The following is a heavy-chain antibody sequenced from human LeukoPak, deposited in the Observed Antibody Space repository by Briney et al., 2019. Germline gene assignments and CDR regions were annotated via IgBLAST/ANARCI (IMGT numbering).Heavy chain of an antibody. CDR3: ARAPGYCSSTSCREPYDY. V-gene: IGHV1-18*01. CDR1: GYTFTSYG. CDR2: ISAYNGNT. D-gene: IGHD2-2*01. J-gene: IGHJ4*02. Sequence: ASVKVSCKASGYTFTSYGISWVRQAPGQGLEWMGWISAYNGNTNYAQKLQGRVTMTTDTSTSTAYMELRSLRSDDTAVYYCARAPGYCSSTSCREPYDYWGQGTLVTVSS.